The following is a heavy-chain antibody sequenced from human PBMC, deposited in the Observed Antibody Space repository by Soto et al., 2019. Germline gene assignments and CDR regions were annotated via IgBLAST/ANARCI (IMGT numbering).Heavy chain of an antibody. CDR2: ISAHNGNT. J-gene: IGHJ4*02. CDR1: GYTFTSYG. CDR3: ARGRYGDY. D-gene: IGHD1-1*01. V-gene: IGHV1-18*01. Sequence: QVHLVQSGAEVKKPGASVKVSCKASGYTFTSYGITWVRQAPGQGLEWMGWISAHNGNTDYAQKLQGRVIVTRDTSKSTAYMELRSLRSDDTAVYYCARGRYGDYWGQGARVTVSS.